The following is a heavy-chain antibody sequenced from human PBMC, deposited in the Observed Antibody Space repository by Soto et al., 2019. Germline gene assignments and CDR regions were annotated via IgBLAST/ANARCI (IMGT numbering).Heavy chain of an antibody. CDR3: ARQSSGWYNWFDP. D-gene: IGHD6-19*01. CDR2: IYYSGSI. CDR1: GGSISSGGYS. J-gene: IGHJ5*02. Sequence: SETLSLTCAVSGGSISSGGYSWSWIRQPPGKGLEWIGSIYYSGSIYYNPSLKSRVTISVDTSKNQFSLKLSSVTAAETAVYYCARQSSGWYNWFDPWGQGTLVTVS. V-gene: IGHV4-30-2*03.